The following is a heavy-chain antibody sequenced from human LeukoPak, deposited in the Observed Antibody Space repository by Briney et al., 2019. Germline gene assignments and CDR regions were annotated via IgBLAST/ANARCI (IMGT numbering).Heavy chain of an antibody. J-gene: IGHJ4*02. CDR1: GFTFNTYS. CDR3: LRGDRRDY. Sequence: GGSLRLSCEASGFTFNTYSMNWSRQAPGKGLEWVSSIDSSGGYMSYADSVKDRFIISRDNATDSLYLQMNSLRVEDTAVYYCLRGDRRDYWGQGTLVTVSS. V-gene: IGHV3-21*06. CDR2: IDSSGGYM.